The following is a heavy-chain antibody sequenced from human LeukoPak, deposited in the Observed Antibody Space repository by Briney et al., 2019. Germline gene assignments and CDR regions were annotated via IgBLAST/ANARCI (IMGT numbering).Heavy chain of an antibody. V-gene: IGHV4-39*07. CDR2: IYYSGGT. CDR1: GGSISSSSYY. J-gene: IGHJ4*02. Sequence: SEALSLTCTVSGGSISSSSYYWGWIRQPPGKGLEWIGSIYYSGGTYYNPSLKSRVTISVDTSENQFSLKLSSVTAADTAVYYCARETAAAFYFDYWGQGTLVTVSS. CDR3: ARETAAAFYFDY. D-gene: IGHD6-13*01.